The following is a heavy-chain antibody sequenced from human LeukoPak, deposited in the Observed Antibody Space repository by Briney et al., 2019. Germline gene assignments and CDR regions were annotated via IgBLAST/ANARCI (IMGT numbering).Heavy chain of an antibody. D-gene: IGHD3-22*01. J-gene: IGHJ3*02. CDR3: ARGQHSITMIVVVIDAFDI. CDR1: GYTFTGYY. V-gene: IGHV1-2*02. Sequence: ASVKLSCKASGYTFTGYYMHWVRQAPGRGLEWMGWINTNSGGTNYAQKFQGRVTMTRDTSISTAYMELSRLRSDDTAVYYCARGQHSITMIVVVIDAFDIWGQGTMVTVSS. CDR2: INTNSGGT.